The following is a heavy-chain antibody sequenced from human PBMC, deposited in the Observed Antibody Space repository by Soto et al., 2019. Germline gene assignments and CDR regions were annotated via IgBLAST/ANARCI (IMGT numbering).Heavy chain of an antibody. V-gene: IGHV3-23*01. CDR3: VKDWRITVIVYYFDN. J-gene: IGHJ4*02. Sequence: GGSLRLSCAASGFTFSNYAMGWFRQAPGKGLEWVSAISGSASSTYYADSVKGRFTISRDNSKNTVYLQMNSLRAEDTALYYCVKDWRITVIVYYFDNWGQGTLVTVSS. CDR2: ISGSASST. CDR1: GFTFSNYA. D-gene: IGHD2-21*01.